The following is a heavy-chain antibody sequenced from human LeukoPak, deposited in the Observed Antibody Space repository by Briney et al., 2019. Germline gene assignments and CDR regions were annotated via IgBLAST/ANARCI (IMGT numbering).Heavy chain of an antibody. CDR2: IYYTGST. J-gene: IGHJ4*02. CDR1: GGSISNYF. D-gene: IGHD6-13*01. CDR3: ASIAATGSFDY. Sequence: KSSETLSLTCTVSGGSISNYFWSWIRQPPGEGLEWIVYIYYTGSTNYNPSLKSRVTISVDTSKNQFSLKLTSVTAADTAVYYCASIAATGSFDYWGQGTLVTVSS. V-gene: IGHV4-59*01.